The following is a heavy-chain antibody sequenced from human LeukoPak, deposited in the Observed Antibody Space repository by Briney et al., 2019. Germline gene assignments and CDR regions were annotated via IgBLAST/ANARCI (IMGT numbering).Heavy chain of an antibody. V-gene: IGHV3-48*01. CDR3: AKDPRVGSRVATPCH. D-gene: IGHD5-24*01. J-gene: IGHJ4*02. Sequence: GGSLRLSCAASGFTFSTYSMNWVRQAPGKGLEWISYIDSSSSTRYYADSVKGRFTISRDNAKNSLYLQMSNLRGEDTAVYYCAKDPRVGSRVATPCHWGQGTLVTVSS. CDR2: IDSSSSTR. CDR1: GFTFSTYS.